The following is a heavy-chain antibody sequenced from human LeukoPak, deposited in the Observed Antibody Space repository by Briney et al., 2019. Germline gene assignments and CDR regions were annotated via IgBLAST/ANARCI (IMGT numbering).Heavy chain of an antibody. V-gene: IGHV3-23*01. D-gene: IGHD3-22*01. Sequence: QPGGSLRLSCAASGFTFSSYAMSWVRQAPGKGLEWVSAISGSGGSTYYADSVKGRFTISRDNSKNTLYLQMNSLRAEDTAVYYCAKGWAYESSGYRGYYYGMDVWGQGTTVTVSS. CDR2: ISGSGGST. J-gene: IGHJ6*02. CDR3: AKGWAYESSGYRGYYYGMDV. CDR1: GFTFSSYA.